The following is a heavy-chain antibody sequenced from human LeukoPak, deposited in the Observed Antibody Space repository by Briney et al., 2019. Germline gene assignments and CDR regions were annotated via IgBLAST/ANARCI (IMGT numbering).Heavy chain of an antibody. J-gene: IGHJ5*02. D-gene: IGHD4-17*01. CDR1: GYTFTSYG. CDR3: ARDSYGDYVGGWFDP. Sequence: GASVKVSCKASGYTFTSYGISWVRQAPGQGLEWMGIINPSGGSTSYAQKFQGRVTMTRDTSTSTVYMELSSLRSEDTAVYYCARDSYGDYVGGWFDPWGQGTLVTVSS. CDR2: INPSGGST. V-gene: IGHV1-46*01.